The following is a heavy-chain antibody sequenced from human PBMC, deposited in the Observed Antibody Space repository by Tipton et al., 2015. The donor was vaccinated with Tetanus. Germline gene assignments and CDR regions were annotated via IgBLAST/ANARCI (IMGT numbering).Heavy chain of an antibody. D-gene: IGHD3-3*01. J-gene: IGHJ4*02. CDR3: VRSNYEFPKKGPFDY. Sequence: TLSLTCFASGGSLRSDDYQWNWIRQAPGKGLEWLAYISPSGRTNSNYSLKSRITISQDKSKNQFALRLTSVTAADTAVYYCVRSNYEFPKKGPFDYWGPGALVIVSS. CDR2: ISPSGRT. CDR1: GGSLRSDDYQ. V-gene: IGHV4-61*08.